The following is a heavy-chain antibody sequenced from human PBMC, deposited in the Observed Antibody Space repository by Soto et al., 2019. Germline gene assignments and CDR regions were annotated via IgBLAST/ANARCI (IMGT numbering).Heavy chain of an antibody. Sequence: SPTLSLTCAISGDSVYSNTAAWNWIRSSPSRGLEWLGRTYYRSNWRHDYAVSVKRRITVNPDTSKNHFSLQLNSVTPDETAVDFFARGVAGSCFHLWGQGPLVTVSS. CDR2: TYYRSNWRH. V-gene: IGHV6-1*01. CDR1: GDSVYSNTAA. J-gene: IGHJ5*02. D-gene: IGHD2-15*01. CDR3: ARGVAGSCFHL.